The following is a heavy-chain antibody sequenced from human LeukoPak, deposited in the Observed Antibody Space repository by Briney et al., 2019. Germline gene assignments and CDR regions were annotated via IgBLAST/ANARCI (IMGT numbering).Heavy chain of an antibody. V-gene: IGHV3-23*01. Sequence: GGSLRLSCEASGFTFGSHAMYWVCQAPGKGLEWVAGIFGSGGSPHYADPVKGRFTISRDNSRNTVYLQISSLRAEDTAVYYCGKTTVGYSSGQKPAWPVDYWGQGTLVTVSS. J-gene: IGHJ4*02. D-gene: IGHD5-18*01. CDR3: GKTTVGYSSGQKPAWPVDY. CDR2: IFGSGGSP. CDR1: GFTFGSHA.